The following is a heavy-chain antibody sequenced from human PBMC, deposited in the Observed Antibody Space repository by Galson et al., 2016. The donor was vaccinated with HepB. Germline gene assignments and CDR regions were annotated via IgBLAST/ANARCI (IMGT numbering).Heavy chain of an antibody. CDR2: IYPGDSDT. Sequence: QSGAEVKKPGESLKISCKAFGYTFTNRWIGWVRQMPGKGLEWMGIIYPGDSDTTYSSSFQGQVTISVDKSINTAYLQWSSLKAPDTAMYYCAIMGIRGWYQYYYGMDTWGQGTTVTVSS. D-gene: IGHD6-19*01. J-gene: IGHJ6*02. V-gene: IGHV5-51*01. CDR3: AIMGIRGWYQYYYGMDT. CDR1: GYTFTNRW.